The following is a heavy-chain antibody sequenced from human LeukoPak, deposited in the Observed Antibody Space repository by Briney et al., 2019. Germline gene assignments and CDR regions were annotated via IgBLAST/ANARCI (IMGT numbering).Heavy chain of an antibody. Sequence: TGGSLRLSCAASGFTFSGYGMHWVRQAPGKGLEWVAFVRYDSSNKYYADSVKGRFTVSRDNSKNTLYLQMNSLRAEDTAVYYCARKTDSGGQGDYWGPGTLVTVSS. CDR3: ARKTDSGGQGDY. D-gene: IGHD3-22*01. CDR1: GFTFSGYG. J-gene: IGHJ4*02. CDR2: VRYDSSNK. V-gene: IGHV3-30*02.